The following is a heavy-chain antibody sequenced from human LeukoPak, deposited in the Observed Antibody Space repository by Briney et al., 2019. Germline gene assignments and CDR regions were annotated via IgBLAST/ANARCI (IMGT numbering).Heavy chain of an antibody. CDR1: EYSFPNYC. J-gene: IGHJ4*02. D-gene: IGHD6-13*01. Sequence: GESLKISCKHSEYSFPNYCIGWVRQMPGKGLEWMGIIYPDDSDTRYSPSFQGQVTISADKSISTAYLQWSSLKASDTAMYYCAIGRGGQQLGDYWGQGTLVAVSS. CDR3: AIGRGGQQLGDY. CDR2: IYPDDSDT. V-gene: IGHV5-51*01.